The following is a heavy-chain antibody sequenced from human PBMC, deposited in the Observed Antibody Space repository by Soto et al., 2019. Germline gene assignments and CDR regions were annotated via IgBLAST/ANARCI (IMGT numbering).Heavy chain of an antibody. V-gene: IGHV1-69*13. CDR2: IIPIFGTA. Sequence: ASVKVSCKASGGTFSSYAISWVRQAPGQGLEWMGGIIPIFGTANYAQKFQGRVTITADESTSTAYMELSSLRSEDTAVYYCAIRALQLVSMKAFDIWGQGTMVTVSS. D-gene: IGHD5-18*01. CDR1: GGTFSSYA. CDR3: AIRALQLVSMKAFDI. J-gene: IGHJ3*02.